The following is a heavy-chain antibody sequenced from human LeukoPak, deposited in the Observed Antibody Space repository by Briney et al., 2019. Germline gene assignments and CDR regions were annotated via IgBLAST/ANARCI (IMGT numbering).Heavy chain of an antibody. V-gene: IGHV3-7*01. Sequence: GGSLRLSCAASGFTFSNYRLSWVRPAPGRGLEWVANIKQDGSEVFYVDSAKGRLTIFRDNGKGSLYLQMDGLRADDTAVYYCARLGHNLGPWYGGGGNYDYWGQGALVTASS. D-gene: IGHD4-23*01. J-gene: IGHJ4*02. CDR2: IKQDGSEV. CDR1: GFTFSNYR. CDR3: ARLGHNLGPWYGGGGNYDY.